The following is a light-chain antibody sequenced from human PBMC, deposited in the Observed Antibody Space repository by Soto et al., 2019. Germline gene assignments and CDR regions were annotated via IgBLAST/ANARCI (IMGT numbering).Light chain of an antibody. CDR2: DAS. CDR1: QTISNR. CDR3: QYYTAVWA. V-gene: IGKV1-5*01. J-gene: IGKJ1*01. Sequence: DIQMTQSPSTLSGSVGDRVTITCRASQTISNRLAWDEQKPGKDPKVLIYDASSLESGVPSRFSGGGSGTVFILTISSLQPDDFATYYCQYYTAVWAFGQGTKVDI.